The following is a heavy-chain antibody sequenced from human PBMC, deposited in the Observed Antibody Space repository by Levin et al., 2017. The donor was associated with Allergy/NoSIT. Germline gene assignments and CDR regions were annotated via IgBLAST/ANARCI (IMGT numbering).Heavy chain of an antibody. Sequence: LSLTCAASGFPFSSYAMSWVRQAPGKGLEWVSAISGSGGSTYYADSVKGRFTISRDNSKNTLYLQMNSLRAEDTAVYYCAKETVGDFYYYYGMDVWGQGTTVTVSS. J-gene: IGHJ6*02. CDR3: AKETVGDFYYYYGMDV. V-gene: IGHV3-23*01. CDR2: ISGSGGST. CDR1: GFPFSSYA. D-gene: IGHD1-14*01.